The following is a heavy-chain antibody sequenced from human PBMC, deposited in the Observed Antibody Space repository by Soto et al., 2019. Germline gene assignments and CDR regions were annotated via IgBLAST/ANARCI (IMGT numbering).Heavy chain of an antibody. Sequence: GGSLRLSCAASGFIINNYAMYWVRQAPGKGLQCVSAVSNSGKTYYADSVKGHFSVSRDTSNSMLHLQMNGLRAEDTAVYYCAKRRDASNSKYSDFDSWGQGTLVTVS. V-gene: IGHV3-23*01. CDR1: GFIINNYA. CDR3: AKRRDASNSKYSDFDS. CDR2: VSNSGKT. D-gene: IGHD3-22*01. J-gene: IGHJ4*02.